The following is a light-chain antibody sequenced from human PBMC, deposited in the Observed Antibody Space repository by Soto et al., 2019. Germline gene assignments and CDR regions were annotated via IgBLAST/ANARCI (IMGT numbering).Light chain of an antibody. J-gene: IGKJ1*01. V-gene: IGKV2-28*01. CDR2: LGS. Sequence: DIVMTQSPLSLPVTPGEPASISCRSSQSLLHSNGYNYLDWYLQKPGQSPQLLIYLGSNRASGVPDRFSGRGSGTDFTLKISRVGAEDVGVYYCMQALQTPAFGQGTKVEIK. CDR3: MQALQTPA. CDR1: QSLLHSNGYNY.